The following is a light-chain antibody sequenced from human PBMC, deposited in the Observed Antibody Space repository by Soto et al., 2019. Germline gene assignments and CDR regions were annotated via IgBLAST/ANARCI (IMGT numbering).Light chain of an antibody. V-gene: IGKV3D-15*01. J-gene: IGKJ5*01. CDR3: QQYNNWPAIT. Sequence: MTQSPSTLSASLGDRVTITCRSTQSFSSYLAWYQQKPGQAPRLLIYGASTWATGIPARFSGSGSGTEFTLTISSLQSEDFAVYYCQQYNNWPAITFGQGTRLEIK. CDR1: QSFSSY. CDR2: GAS.